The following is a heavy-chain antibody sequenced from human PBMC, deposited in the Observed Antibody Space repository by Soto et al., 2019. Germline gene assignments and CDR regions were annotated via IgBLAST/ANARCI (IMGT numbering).Heavy chain of an antibody. CDR3: ARESTSWFPYYGIDV. V-gene: IGHV4-38-2*02. CDR2: ISHNGTT. J-gene: IGHJ6*02. Sequence: PSETLSLTCPVSGFPTSSTYSWGWIRQPPGKGLEWIGSISHNGTTSYSPSLTNRVSISVDTSKNQVSLKLNSVTAADTAVYYCARESTSWFPYYGIDVWGQGTTVTVSS. D-gene: IGHD6-13*01. CDR1: GFPTSSTYS.